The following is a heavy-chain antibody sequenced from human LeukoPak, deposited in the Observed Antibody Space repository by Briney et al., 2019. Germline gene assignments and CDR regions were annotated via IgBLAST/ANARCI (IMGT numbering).Heavy chain of an antibody. CDR2: INPNSGGT. Sequence: GASVKVSCKASGYTFTGYYMHWVRQAPGQGLEWMGWINPNSGGTNYAQKFQGRVTMTRDTSISTAYMELSRLRSDDTAVYYCARERSYDILTGYYLGGDLDYWGQGTLVTVSS. J-gene: IGHJ4*02. CDR3: ARERSYDILTGYYLGGDLDY. D-gene: IGHD3-9*01. V-gene: IGHV1-2*02. CDR1: GYTFTGYY.